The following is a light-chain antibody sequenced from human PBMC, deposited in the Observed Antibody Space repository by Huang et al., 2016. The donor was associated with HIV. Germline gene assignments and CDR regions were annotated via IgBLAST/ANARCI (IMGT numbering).Light chain of an antibody. CDR2: AAS. V-gene: IGKV1-39*01. J-gene: IGKJ3*01. CDR3: QQSFSSPPLFT. CDR1: QSIRSY. Sequence: DIQMTQSPSSFSASVGDRVTITCRASQSIRSYLNWYQQKSGRAPRLLISAASTLQSGVPSRFSGSGSGTDFTLTINGLQPDDFATYYCQQSFSSPPLFTFGPGT.